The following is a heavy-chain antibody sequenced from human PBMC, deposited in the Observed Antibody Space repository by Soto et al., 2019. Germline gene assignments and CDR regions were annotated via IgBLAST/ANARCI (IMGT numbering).Heavy chain of an antibody. CDR2: VYYNGDT. CDR3: ARGHGHGGSSFDF. CDR1: GGSTHSYY. Sequence: QVQLQESGPGLVKSSETLSLTCTVSGGSTHSYYWAWIRQPPGKELEWMGYVYYNGDTNYNPSRKSRVTISVDASKNQFSLKLTSVTPEDTAVYYSARGHGHGGSSFDFWGQGTRVTVSS. V-gene: IGHV4-59*01. D-gene: IGHD2-15*01. J-gene: IGHJ4*02.